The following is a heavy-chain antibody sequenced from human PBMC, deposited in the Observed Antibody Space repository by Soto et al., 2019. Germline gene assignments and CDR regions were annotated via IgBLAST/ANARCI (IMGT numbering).Heavy chain of an antibody. D-gene: IGHD1-1*01. CDR3: ARHGHNIYGFDV. CDR2: MHPSGST. Sequence: QVQPQESGPGLVKPSDTLSLTCAVSGGSISSVNWWSWVRQSPGKGLEWIGEMHPSGSTNYNPSLKSRVNVSMDKSRNQFSLKMYSVTAADTAVYFCARHGHNIYGFDVWGRGTTVTVSS. J-gene: IGHJ6*02. CDR1: GGSISSVNW. V-gene: IGHV4-4*02.